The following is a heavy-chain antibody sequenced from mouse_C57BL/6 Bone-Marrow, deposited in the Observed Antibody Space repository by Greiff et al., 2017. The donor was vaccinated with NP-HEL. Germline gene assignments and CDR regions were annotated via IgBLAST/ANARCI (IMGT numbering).Heavy chain of an antibody. V-gene: IGHV5-17*01. CDR1: GFTFSDYG. CDR3: ARRVTTKDYAMDY. D-gene: IGHD2-2*01. CDR2: ISSGSSTI. J-gene: IGHJ4*01. Sequence: DVKLVESGGGLVQPGGSLKLSCAASGFTFSDYGLHWVRQAPEKGLEWVAYISSGSSTIYYTDTVKGRFTISRDNAKNTLFLQMTSLRSEDTAMYYCARRVTTKDYAMDYWGQGTSVTVSS.